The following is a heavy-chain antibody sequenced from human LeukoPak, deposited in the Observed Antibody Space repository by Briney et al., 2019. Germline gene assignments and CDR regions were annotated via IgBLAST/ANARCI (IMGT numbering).Heavy chain of an antibody. CDR2: INHSGST. Sequence: SETLSLTCTVSGGSISSYYWSWIRQPPGKGLEWIGEINHSGSTNYNPSLKSRVTISVDTSKNQFSLKLSSVTAADTAVYYCARARLSDWGSLTDWGQGTLVTVSS. CDR1: GGSISSYY. J-gene: IGHJ4*02. D-gene: IGHD3/OR15-3a*01. V-gene: IGHV4-34*01. CDR3: ARARLSDWGSLTD.